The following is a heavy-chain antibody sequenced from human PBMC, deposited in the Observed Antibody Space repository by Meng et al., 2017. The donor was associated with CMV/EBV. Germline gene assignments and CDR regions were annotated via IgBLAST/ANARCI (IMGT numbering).Heavy chain of an antibody. D-gene: IGHD3-10*01. CDR2: MNPNSGNT. CDR3: TRGRGSTHKGNWFDP. CDR1: GGTFSSYA. Sequence: ASVKVSCKASGGTFSSYAISWVRQAPGQGLEWMGWMNPNSGNTAYAPKFQGRLTMTRNTSINTAYMDLSSLRSEDTAIYYCTRGRGSTHKGNWFDPWGQGTLVTVSS. V-gene: IGHV1-8*02. J-gene: IGHJ5*02.